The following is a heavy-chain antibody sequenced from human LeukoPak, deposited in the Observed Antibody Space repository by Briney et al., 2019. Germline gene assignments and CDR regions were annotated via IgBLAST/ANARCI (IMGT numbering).Heavy chain of an antibody. Sequence: SETLSLTCAVSGGSISSGGYSWSWTRQPPGKGLEWIGYIYHSGSTYYNPSLKSRVTISVDRSKNQFSPKLSSVTAADTAVYYCARVARSSGYYPYYFDYWGQGTLVTVSS. D-gene: IGHD3-22*01. V-gene: IGHV4-30-2*01. J-gene: IGHJ4*02. CDR1: GGSISSGGYS. CDR2: IYHSGST. CDR3: ARVARSSGYYPYYFDY.